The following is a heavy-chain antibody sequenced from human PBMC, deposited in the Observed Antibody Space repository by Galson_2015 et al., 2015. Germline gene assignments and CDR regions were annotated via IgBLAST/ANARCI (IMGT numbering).Heavy chain of an antibody. CDR3: ARDWGQ. CDR2: ISYDGSNK. J-gene: IGHJ4*02. CDR1: GFTFSSYA. V-gene: IGHV3-30-3*01. D-gene: IGHD3-16*01. Sequence: SLRLSCAASGFTFSSYAMHWVRQAPGKGLEWVAVISYDGSNKYYADSVKGRFTISRDNSKNTLYLQMNSLRAEDTAVYYCARDWGQWGQGTLVPVSS.